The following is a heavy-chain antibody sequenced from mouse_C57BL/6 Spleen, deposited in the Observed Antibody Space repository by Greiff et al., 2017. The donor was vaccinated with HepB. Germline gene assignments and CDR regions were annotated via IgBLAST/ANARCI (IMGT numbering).Heavy chain of an antibody. CDR2: IFPGSGST. CDR3: ARYLITTVVSDAMDY. J-gene: IGHJ4*01. Sequence: QVQLKQSGPELVKPGASVKISCKASGYTFTDYYINWVKQRPGQGLEWIGWIFPGSGSTYYNEKFKGKATLTVDKSSSTAYMLLSSLTSEDSAVYFCARYLITTVVSDAMDYWGQGTSVTVSS. D-gene: IGHD1-1*01. CDR1: GYTFTDYY. V-gene: IGHV1-75*01.